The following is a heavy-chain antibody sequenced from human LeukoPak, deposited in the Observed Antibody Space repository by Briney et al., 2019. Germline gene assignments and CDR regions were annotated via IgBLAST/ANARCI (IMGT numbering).Heavy chain of an antibody. V-gene: IGHV4-61*03. CDR2: ISNSGST. Sequence: PSETLSLTCAVSGGYVNRGTFYWTWIPKPPGKGLEWIGYISNSGSTNYHPSLKSRVTISSDTSKTHFTLKLTSVTAADTAVYYCARSPSGYRFDSWGQGTLVTVSS. J-gene: IGHJ4*02. CDR1: GGYVNRGTFY. D-gene: IGHD3-22*01. CDR3: ARSPSGYRFDS.